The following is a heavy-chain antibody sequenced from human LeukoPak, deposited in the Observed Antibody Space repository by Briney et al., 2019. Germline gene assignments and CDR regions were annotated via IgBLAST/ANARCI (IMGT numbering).Heavy chain of an antibody. CDR1: GGSISSGGYY. D-gene: IGHD3-10*01. Sequence: PSQTLSLTCTVSGGSISSGGYYWSWIRQPPGKGLEWIGYIYHSGSTYYNPSLKSRVTMSADTSKNQFSLKLNSVTAADTAVYYCARRRWAITMNWFDPWGQGTLVTVSS. CDR3: ARRRWAITMNWFDP. V-gene: IGHV4-30-2*01. CDR2: IYHSGST. J-gene: IGHJ5*02.